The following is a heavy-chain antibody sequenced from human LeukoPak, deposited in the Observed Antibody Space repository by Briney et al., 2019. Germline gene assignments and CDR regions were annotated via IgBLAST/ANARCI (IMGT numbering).Heavy chain of an antibody. J-gene: IGHJ3*02. CDR2: IYTSGST. D-gene: IGHD5-18*01. CDR1: GGSISSYY. V-gene: IGHV4-4*07. CDR3: AREKERVRGYSYGSAFDI. Sequence: SETLSLTCTVSGGSISSYYWSWIRQPAGKGLEWIGRIYTSGSTNYNPSLKSRVTMSVDTSKNQFSLKLSSVTAADTAVYYCAREKERVRGYSYGSAFDIWGQGTMVTVSS.